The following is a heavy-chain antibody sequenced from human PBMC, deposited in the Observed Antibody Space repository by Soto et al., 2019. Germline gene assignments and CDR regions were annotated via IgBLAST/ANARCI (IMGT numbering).Heavy chain of an antibody. D-gene: IGHD4-17*01. J-gene: IGHJ6*02. CDR2: IYPGDSDT. V-gene: IGHV5-51*01. CDR3: ARRTTVGNYYYYGMDV. Sequence: PGESLKISCKGSGYSFTSYWIGWVRQMPGKGLEWMGIIYPGDSDTRYSPSFQGQVTISADKSISTAYLQWSSLKASDTAMYYCARRTTVGNYYYYGMDVWGQGTTVTVSS. CDR1: GYSFTSYW.